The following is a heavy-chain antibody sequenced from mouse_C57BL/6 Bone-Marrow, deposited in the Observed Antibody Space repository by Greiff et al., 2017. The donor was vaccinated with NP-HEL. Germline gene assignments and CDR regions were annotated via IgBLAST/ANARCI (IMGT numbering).Heavy chain of an antibody. J-gene: IGHJ4*01. D-gene: IGHD2-4*01. Sequence: QVQLQQSGAELVRPGASVKLSCKASGYTFTDYYINWVKQRPGQGLEWIARIYPGSGNTYYNEKFKGKATLTAEKSSSTAYMQLSSLTSEDSAVYFCARSGDYDGYYYAMDYWGQGTSVTVSS. CDR3: ARSGDYDGYYYAMDY. CDR2: IYPGSGNT. V-gene: IGHV1-76*01. CDR1: GYTFTDYY.